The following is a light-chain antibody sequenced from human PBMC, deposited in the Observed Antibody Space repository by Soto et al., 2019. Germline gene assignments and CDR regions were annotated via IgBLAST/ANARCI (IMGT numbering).Light chain of an antibody. V-gene: IGKV3-15*01. CDR3: QQGHNWPLT. J-gene: IGKJ2*01. CDR1: QSISSD. CDR2: GAS. Sequence: EIVMTQSPATLSVSPGERATLSCRASQSISSDLAWYQQKPGQPPRLLIYGASTRAPGVPARFTGSGSGSDFTRSISGLQSEDFAVYYCQQGHNWPLTFGQGTRLEI.